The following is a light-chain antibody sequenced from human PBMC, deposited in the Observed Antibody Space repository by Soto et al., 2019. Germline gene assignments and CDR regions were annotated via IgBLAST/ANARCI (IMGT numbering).Light chain of an antibody. CDR2: GNS. CDR3: QSYDSSRSGV. CDR1: SSNIGSGYD. V-gene: IGLV1-40*01. J-gene: IGLJ3*02. Sequence: QSVLTQPPSVSGAPGQRVTISCTGSSSNIGSGYDVHWYQQLPGTAPKLLIYGNSIRPSGVPDRFSGSKSGTSASLAITGLQAEDEADYYCQSYDSSRSGVFGGGTKVTVL.